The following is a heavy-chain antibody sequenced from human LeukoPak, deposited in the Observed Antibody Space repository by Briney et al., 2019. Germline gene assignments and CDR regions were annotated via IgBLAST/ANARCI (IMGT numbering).Heavy chain of an antibody. D-gene: IGHD4/OR15-4a*01. CDR3: ARDPSRANSLPYYFDY. CDR1: GFTFDDYG. V-gene: IGHV3-20*04. CDR2: INWNGGST. Sequence: TGGSLRLSCAASGFTFDDYGMSWVRQAPRKGLEWVAGINWNGGSTGYADSVKGRFTISRDNAKNSLYLQMNSLRAEDTALYYCARDPSRANSLPYYFDYWGQGTLVTVSS. J-gene: IGHJ4*02.